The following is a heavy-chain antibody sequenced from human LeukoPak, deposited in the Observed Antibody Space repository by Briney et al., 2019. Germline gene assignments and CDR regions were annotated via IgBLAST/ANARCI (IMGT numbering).Heavy chain of an antibody. CDR1: GVSISNYF. CDR2: TYDSGKT. J-gene: IGHJ5*02. Sequence: SETLSLTCTVSGVSISNYFWSWVRQSPEQGLEWIGYTYDSGKTNYNPSLRSRVTISVDTSKNQFSLKLNFVTAADTAIYYCARDWRDDSGDHQGFDPWGQGTLVTVSS. D-gene: IGHD4-17*01. CDR3: ARDWRDDSGDHQGFDP. V-gene: IGHV4-59*01.